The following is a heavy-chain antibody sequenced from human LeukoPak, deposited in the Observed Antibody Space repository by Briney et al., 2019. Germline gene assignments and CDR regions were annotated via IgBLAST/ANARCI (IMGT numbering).Heavy chain of an antibody. CDR1: GFTFSNFA. CDR3: ARDSGRSATYFNY. D-gene: IGHD3-10*01. CDR2: ISYDAGKT. Sequence: GRSLRLSCAASGFTFSNFAMHWVRQAPGKWLEWVAGISYDAGKTYYADCVRGRFTISRDTSKNTLYLQMNGLRAEDTAVYYCARDSGRSATYFNYWGQGTLVTVSS. J-gene: IGHJ4*02. V-gene: IGHV3-30*04.